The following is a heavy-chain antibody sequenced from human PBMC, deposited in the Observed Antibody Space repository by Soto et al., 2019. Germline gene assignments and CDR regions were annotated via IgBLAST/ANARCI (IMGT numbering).Heavy chain of an antibody. V-gene: IGHV3-7*04. CDR2: INQDGGGT. J-gene: IGHJ4*02. Sequence: CVASGFTFISSFMGWVRQAPGKGLKWVANINQDGGGTYYVDSVEGRFTISRDNAKDSLHLQIDSLRAEDTAVYYCARGSIVATSLTPFDYWGQGTLVTVSS. CDR3: ARGSIVATSLTPFDY. D-gene: IGHD5-12*01. CDR1: GFTFISSF.